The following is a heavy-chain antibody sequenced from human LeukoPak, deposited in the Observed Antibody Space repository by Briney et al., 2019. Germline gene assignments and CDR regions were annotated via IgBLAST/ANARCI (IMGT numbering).Heavy chain of an antibody. Sequence: PSETLSLTCTVSGGSISSSSYYWGWIRQPPGKGLEWIGSIYYSGSTYYNPSLKSRVTISVDTSKNQFSLKLSSVTAADTAVYYCARPSYYDSSGFPLDIWGQGTMVTVSS. CDR1: GGSISSSSYY. J-gene: IGHJ3*02. CDR3: ARPSYYDSSGFPLDI. D-gene: IGHD3-22*01. V-gene: IGHV4-39*01. CDR2: IYYSGST.